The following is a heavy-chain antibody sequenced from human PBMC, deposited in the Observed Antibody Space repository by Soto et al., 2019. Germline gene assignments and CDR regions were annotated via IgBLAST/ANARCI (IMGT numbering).Heavy chain of an antibody. Sequence: SETLSLTCSVPGGTISGYYWTWIRQPAGKGLEWIGRIYSSGNTKYNPSLQSRVTMSLDTSNNQFSLRLTSVTAADTAVYYCARGQRFSDWFDPWGQGTLVTVSS. V-gene: IGHV4-4*07. J-gene: IGHJ5*02. CDR2: IYSSGNT. CDR3: ARGQRFSDWFDP. CDR1: GGTISGYY. D-gene: IGHD3-3*01.